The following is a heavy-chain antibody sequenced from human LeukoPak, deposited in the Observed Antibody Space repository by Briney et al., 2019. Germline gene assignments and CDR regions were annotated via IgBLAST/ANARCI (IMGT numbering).Heavy chain of an antibody. J-gene: IGHJ4*02. CDR2: ISAYNGNT. V-gene: IGHV1-18*01. CDR1: GYTFTSYG. CDR3: ARDYLEAAGTQILGF. Sequence: EASVKVSFKASGYTFTSYGISWVRQAPGQGLEWMGWISAYNGNTNYAQKLQGRVTMTTDTSTSTAYMELRSLRSDDTAVYYCARDYLEAAGTQILGFWGQGTLVTVSS. D-gene: IGHD6-13*01.